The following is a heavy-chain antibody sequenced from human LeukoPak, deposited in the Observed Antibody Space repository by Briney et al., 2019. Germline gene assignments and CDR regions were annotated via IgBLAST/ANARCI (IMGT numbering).Heavy chain of an antibody. V-gene: IGHV4-59*08. CDR3: ARRPFGWYDSSGNDAFDI. D-gene: IGHD3-22*01. CDR1: GGSISSYY. Sequence: SETPSLTCTVSGGSISSYYWSWIRQPPGKGLEWIGYIYYSGSTNYNPSLKSRVTISVDTSKNQFSLKLSSVTAADTAVYYCARRPFGWYDSSGNDAFDIWGQGTMVTVSS. J-gene: IGHJ3*02. CDR2: IYYSGST.